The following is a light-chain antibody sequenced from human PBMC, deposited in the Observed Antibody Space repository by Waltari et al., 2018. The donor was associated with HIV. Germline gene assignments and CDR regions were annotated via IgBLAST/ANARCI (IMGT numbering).Light chain of an antibody. V-gene: IGLV3-1*01. CDR2: QDT. Sequence: SYELTQPPSVSVSPGQTASITCSGDKLGDKYACWYQQRPGQSPVLVIYQDTKRPSGSPDRFSVSNSGNTATLTISGTQAIDEADYYCQAWDSSTVVFGGGTKLTVL. J-gene: IGLJ2*01. CDR3: QAWDSSTVV. CDR1: KLGDKY.